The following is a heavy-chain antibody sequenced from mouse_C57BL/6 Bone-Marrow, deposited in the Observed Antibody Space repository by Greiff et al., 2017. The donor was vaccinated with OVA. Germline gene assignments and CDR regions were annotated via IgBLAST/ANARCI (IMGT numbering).Heavy chain of an antibody. CDR1: GYTFTSYT. Sequence: QVQLKESGAELARPGASVKMSCKASGYTFTSYTMHWVKQRPGQGLEWIGYINPSSGYTKYNQQFKDKATLTADKSSSTAYMQLSSLTSEDSAVYYCARGITTVDYWGQGTTLTVSS. CDR3: ARGITTVDY. D-gene: IGHD1-1*01. J-gene: IGHJ2*01. CDR2: INPSSGYT. V-gene: IGHV1-4*01.